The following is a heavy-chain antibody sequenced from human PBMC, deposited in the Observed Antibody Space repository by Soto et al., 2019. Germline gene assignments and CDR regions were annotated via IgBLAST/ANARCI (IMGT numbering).Heavy chain of an antibody. V-gene: IGHV3-23*01. CDR3: AKSRTSWYASYFAH. D-gene: IGHD6-13*01. CDR2: ISGSGETT. J-gene: IGHJ4*02. Sequence: EVQLLESGGGLGQRGGSLRLSCAASGFTFSTYAMSWVRQAPGKGLEWVSTISGSGETTYYSDSVKGRFTISRDNSKNTLYLQMNRLRAEDTAPFYCAKSRTSWYASYFAHWGQGTLVTVSS. CDR1: GFTFSTYA.